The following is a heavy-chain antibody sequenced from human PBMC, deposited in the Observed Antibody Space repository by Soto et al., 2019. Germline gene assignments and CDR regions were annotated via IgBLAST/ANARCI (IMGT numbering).Heavy chain of an antibody. J-gene: IGHJ4*02. D-gene: IGHD6-19*01. CDR2: INAGNGNT. Sequence: GASVKGACKSSGYTFSSDAVDWVRQAPGQRLEWMGWINAGNGNTKYSQKFQGRVTITRDTSASTAYMELSSLRSEDTAVYYCARVVAVAGVDYWGQGTLVTVSS. CDR1: GYTFSSDA. CDR3: ARVVAVAGVDY. V-gene: IGHV1-3*01.